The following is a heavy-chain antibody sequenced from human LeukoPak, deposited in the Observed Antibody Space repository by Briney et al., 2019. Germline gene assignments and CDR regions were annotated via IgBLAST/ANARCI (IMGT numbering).Heavy chain of an antibody. CDR1: GYTFTSYG. J-gene: IGHJ4*02. D-gene: IGHD3-22*01. V-gene: IGHV1-18*01. Sequence: ASVKVSCKASGYTFTSYGISWERQAPGQGLEWMGWISAYNGNTNYAQKLQGRVTMTTDTSTSTAYMELRSLRSDDTAVYYCARDLRYSSGSHFDYWGQGTLVTVSS. CDR3: ARDLRYSSGSHFDY. CDR2: ISAYNGNT.